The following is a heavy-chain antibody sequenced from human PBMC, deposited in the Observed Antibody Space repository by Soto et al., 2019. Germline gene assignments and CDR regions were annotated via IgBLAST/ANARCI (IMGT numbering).Heavy chain of an antibody. J-gene: IGHJ6*02. CDR3: AREFDGGSGWNDARPFYYYYGMDV. D-gene: IGHD6-19*01. CDR2: TYYRSKWYN. Sequence: SQTLSLTCAISGDSVSSNSAAWNWIRQSPSRGLEWLGRTYYRSKWYNDYAVSVKSRITINPDTSKNQFSLQLNPVTPEDTAVYYCAREFDGGSGWNDARPFYYYYGMDVWGQGTTVTVSS. CDR1: GDSVSSNSAA. V-gene: IGHV6-1*01.